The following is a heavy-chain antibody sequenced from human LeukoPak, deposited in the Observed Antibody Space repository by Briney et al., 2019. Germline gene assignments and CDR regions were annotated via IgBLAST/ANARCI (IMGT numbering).Heavy chain of an antibody. V-gene: IGHV1-18*01. Sequence: ASVKVSCKTSGYTFISHGISWVRQAPGQGLEYMGWISGYNDDTNYAQRFQGRLTMTKDTSTSTAYMELGSLTSDDTAVYYCAKDSFTTIVVVTNDAFDFWGQGTMVIVSS. CDR1: GYTFISHG. CDR3: AKDSFTTIVVVTNDAFDF. J-gene: IGHJ3*01. D-gene: IGHD3-22*01. CDR2: ISGYNDDT.